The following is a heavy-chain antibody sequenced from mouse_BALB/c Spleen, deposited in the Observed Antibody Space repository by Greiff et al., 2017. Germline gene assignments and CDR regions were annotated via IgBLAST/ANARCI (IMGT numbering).Heavy chain of an antibody. D-gene: IGHD1-1*01. Sequence: QVHVKQSGPELVRPGVSVKISCKGSSYTFTDYAMHWVKQSHAKSLEWIGVISTYYGNTNYNQKFKGKATMTVDKSSSTAYMELARLTSEDSAVYYCASDYGSSYGAYWGQGTLVTVSA. CDR2: ISTYYGNT. CDR3: ASDYGSSYGAY. J-gene: IGHJ3*01. V-gene: IGHV1-67*01. CDR1: SYTFTDYA.